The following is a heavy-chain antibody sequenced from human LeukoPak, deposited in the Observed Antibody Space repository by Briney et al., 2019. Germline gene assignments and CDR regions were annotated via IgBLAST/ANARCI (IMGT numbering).Heavy chain of an antibody. Sequence: GGSLRLSCAASGFTFSSYSMNWVRQAPGKGLEWVSSISSSSYIYYADSVKGRFTISRDNAKNSLYLQMNSLRAEDTAVYYCEGHEVGFLEWPYYYYMDVWGKGTTVTVSS. CDR1: GFTFSSYS. CDR3: EGHEVGFLEWPYYYYMDV. D-gene: IGHD3-3*02. CDR2: ISSSSYI. V-gene: IGHV3-21*01. J-gene: IGHJ6*03.